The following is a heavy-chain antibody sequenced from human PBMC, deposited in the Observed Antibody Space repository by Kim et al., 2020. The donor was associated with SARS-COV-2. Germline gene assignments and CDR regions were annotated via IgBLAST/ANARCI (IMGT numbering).Heavy chain of an antibody. CDR3: ARALYYSTADAFDI. D-gene: IGHD2-2*01. V-gene: IGHV3-33*01. Sequence: GGSLRLSCAASGFIFSNYGMHWVRQAPGKGPEWVAVIWYDEKSEYYADSVRGRFTISRDNSKDTVYLQMNSLRAEDTAVYYCARALYYSTADAFDIWGQGTMVTVST. J-gene: IGHJ3*02. CDR1: GFIFSNYG. CDR2: IWYDEKSE.